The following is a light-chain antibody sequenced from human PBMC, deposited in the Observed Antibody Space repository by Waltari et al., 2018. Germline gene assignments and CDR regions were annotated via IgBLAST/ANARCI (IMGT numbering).Light chain of an antibody. V-gene: IGLV2-14*01. Sequence: QSALAQPASVSGSPGQSIPISRTGTSSDVGAYNFVSWYQHHPGKAPKLLIYDVSRWPSGVSNRFSGSKSGNTASLTISGLQAEDEADYYCSSYTTISTTLFGGGTKVTVL. J-gene: IGLJ2*01. CDR2: DVS. CDR1: SSDVGAYNF. CDR3: SSYTTISTTL.